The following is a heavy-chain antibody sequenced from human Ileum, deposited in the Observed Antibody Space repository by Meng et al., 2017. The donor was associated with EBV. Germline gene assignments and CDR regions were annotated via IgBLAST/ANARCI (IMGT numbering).Heavy chain of an antibody. Sequence: QVQLVQPGSELKKPGDSVKVSCQAAGYTFTSSSMNWVRHAPGQGLEWMGWININTGNPTYAQGFTGRFVFSLDTSVSTAYLQIDSLKADDTAVYYCARGNGWRFDYWGQGTLVTVSS. CDR3: ARGNGWRFDY. V-gene: IGHV7-4-1*01. D-gene: IGHD6-19*01. CDR2: ININTGNP. CDR1: GYTFTSSS. J-gene: IGHJ4*02.